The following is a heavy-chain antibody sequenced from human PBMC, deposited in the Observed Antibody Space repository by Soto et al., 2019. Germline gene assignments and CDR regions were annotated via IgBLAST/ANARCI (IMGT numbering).Heavy chain of an antibody. CDR2: IYTSGSA. V-gene: IGHV4-4*07. CDR3: AREEGIGIAARPPDY. CDR1: GGSISSYY. D-gene: IGHD6-6*01. J-gene: IGHJ4*02. Sequence: QVQLQESGPGLVKPSETLSLTCTVSGGSISSYYWSWIRQPAGKGLEWIGRIYTSGSANYNPSLKSRVTMSVDTSKNQFSLKLSSVTAADTAVYYCAREEGIGIAARPPDYWGQGTLVTVSS.